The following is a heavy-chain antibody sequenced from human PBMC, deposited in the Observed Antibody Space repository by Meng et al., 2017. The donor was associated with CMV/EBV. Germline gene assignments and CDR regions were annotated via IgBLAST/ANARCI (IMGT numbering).Heavy chain of an antibody. CDR2: IYGSGNT. V-gene: IGHV3-66*01. CDR1: GFTVSSNY. J-gene: IGHJ4*02. Sequence: EMQLVESGGRLGQPGGSLRLSCTASGFTVSSNYMSWVRQAPGKGLEWISIIYGSGNTYYGDSVKGRFTISRDNSKNTLYLQMNSLRAEDTAVYYCAREIPQAWGYWGQGTLVTVSS. D-gene: IGHD2-21*01. CDR3: AREIPQAWGY.